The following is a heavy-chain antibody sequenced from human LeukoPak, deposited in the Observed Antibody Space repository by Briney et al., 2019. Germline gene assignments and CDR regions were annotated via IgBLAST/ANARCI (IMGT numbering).Heavy chain of an antibody. J-gene: IGHJ3*02. D-gene: IGHD3-9*01. V-gene: IGHV1-46*01. Sequence: ASVKVSCKTSGYIFTSYYIHWVRQAPGQGLEWLGIINPSGGSTTYAQKFQGRVTMTTDTSTSTVYMELTSLRSDDTAVYYCARSSAYYNEADIWGQGTMVTVSS. CDR3: ARSSAYYNEADI. CDR1: GYIFTSYY. CDR2: INPSGGST.